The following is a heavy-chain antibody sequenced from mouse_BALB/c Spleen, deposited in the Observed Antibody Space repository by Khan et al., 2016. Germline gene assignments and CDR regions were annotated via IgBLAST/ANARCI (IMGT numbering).Heavy chain of an antibody. Sequence: EVKLLESGGGLVHPGGSLKLSCAASGFAFSRYWMSWVRQAPGKGLEWIGEINPDSYTINYTPSLKDKFIISRDNAKNTLYLQMSKVRSEDTALYYCARAGYDGYLAYWGQGTLVTVSA. CDR2: INPDSYTI. D-gene: IGHD2-14*01. V-gene: IGHV4-1*02. J-gene: IGHJ3*01. CDR3: ARAGYDGYLAY. CDR1: GFAFSRYW.